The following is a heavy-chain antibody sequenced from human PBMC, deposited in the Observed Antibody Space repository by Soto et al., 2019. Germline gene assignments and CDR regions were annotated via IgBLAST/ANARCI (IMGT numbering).Heavy chain of an antibody. CDR2: MKPSTGDS. CDR3: ARGGPAAGFDL. V-gene: IGHV1-8*01. D-gene: IGHD6-13*01. Sequence: ASVKVSCKASGYTFSTNDIDWVRQASGQGLEWMGWMKPSTGDSGSAQDFQGRITMTRDTATSTAYMELSSLRSEDTAVYYCARGGPAAGFDLWGQGTLVTVSS. J-gene: IGHJ4*02. CDR1: GYTFSTND.